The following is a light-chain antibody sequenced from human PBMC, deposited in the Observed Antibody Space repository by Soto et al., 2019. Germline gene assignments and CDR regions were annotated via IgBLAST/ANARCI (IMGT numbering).Light chain of an antibody. J-gene: IGKJ5*01. Sequence: DIQLTQSPSFLSASVGDRVTITCRASQGLSSDLAWYQQKPGKAPKLLIYAASTLQTGVPSRFSGSGSGTEFTLTISSLQTEDFATNYCQQLNSYPITFGQGTRLEI. V-gene: IGKV1-9*01. CDR3: QQLNSYPIT. CDR2: AAS. CDR1: QGLSSD.